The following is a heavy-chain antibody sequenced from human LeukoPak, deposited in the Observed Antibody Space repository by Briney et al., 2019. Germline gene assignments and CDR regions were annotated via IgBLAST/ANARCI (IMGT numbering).Heavy chain of an antibody. D-gene: IGHD3-16*01. CDR1: GYTLTELS. Sequence: ASVKVSCKVSGYTLTELSMHWVRQAPGKGLEWMGGFDPEDGETIYAQKFQGRVTITADESTSTAYMELSSLRSEDTAVYYCARSSGGFDFDYWGQGTLVTVSS. J-gene: IGHJ4*02. CDR2: FDPEDGET. CDR3: ARSSGGFDFDY. V-gene: IGHV1-24*01.